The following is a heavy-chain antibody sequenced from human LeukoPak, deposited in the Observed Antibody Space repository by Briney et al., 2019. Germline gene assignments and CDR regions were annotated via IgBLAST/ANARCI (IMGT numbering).Heavy chain of an antibody. J-gene: IGHJ3*02. Sequence: SETLSLTCTVSGGSISSYYWSWIRQPPGKGLEWIGYIHYSGSTNYNPSLKSRVTISVDTSKNQFSLKLSSVTAADTAVYYCARHKSIAARLEAFDIWGQGTMVTVSS. D-gene: IGHD6-6*01. CDR2: IHYSGST. CDR3: ARHKSIAARLEAFDI. V-gene: IGHV4-59*08. CDR1: GGSISSYY.